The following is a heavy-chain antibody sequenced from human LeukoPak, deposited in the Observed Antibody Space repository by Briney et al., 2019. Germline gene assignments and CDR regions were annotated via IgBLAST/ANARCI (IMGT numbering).Heavy chain of an antibody. CDR1: GGSFSGYY. CDR3: ARGQSVSSWYDP. Sequence: SETLSLTYAVYGGSFSGYYWSWIRQPPGKGLEWIGEINHSGSTNYNPSLKSRVTISVDTSKNQFSLKLSSVTAADTAVYYCARGQSVSSWYDPWGQGTLVTVSS. J-gene: IGHJ5*02. V-gene: IGHV4-34*01. D-gene: IGHD3-3*02. CDR2: INHSGST.